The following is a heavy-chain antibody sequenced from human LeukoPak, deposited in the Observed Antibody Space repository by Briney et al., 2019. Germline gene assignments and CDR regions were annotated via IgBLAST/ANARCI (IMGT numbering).Heavy chain of an antibody. V-gene: IGHV4-31*03. J-gene: IGHJ4*02. Sequence: SETLSLICSVSRGSTSSGGYYWCWIRQHPRKGLEWIGYIYYSGSTYYNPSLKSRVTISVDTSKNQFSLKLSSVTAADTAVYYCSTVGGYELLALPYFDYWGQGTLVTVSS. CDR3: STVGGYELLALPYFDY. D-gene: IGHD1-26*01. CDR1: RGSTSSGGYY. CDR2: IYYSGST.